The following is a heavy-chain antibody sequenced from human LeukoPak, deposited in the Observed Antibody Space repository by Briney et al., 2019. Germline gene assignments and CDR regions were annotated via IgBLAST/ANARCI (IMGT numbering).Heavy chain of an antibody. CDR3: AREGGPYRPLDY. J-gene: IGHJ4*02. V-gene: IGHV4-4*02. CDR2: VNLQGST. CDR1: GGSITNTNY. Sequence: PSETLSLTCGVSGGSITNTNYWTWVRQPPGKGLEWIGEVNLQGSTNYNPTLMGRVAISVDTSENHISLQLTSVTAADTAVYYCAREGGPYRPLDYSGQGTLVTVSS.